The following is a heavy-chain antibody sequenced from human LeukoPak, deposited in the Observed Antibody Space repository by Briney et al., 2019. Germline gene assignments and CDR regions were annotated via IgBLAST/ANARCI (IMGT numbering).Heavy chain of an antibody. Sequence: GGSLRLSCAASGFTFSNSAMSWGRQAPGKGLGWVSTLSGSGITTYYADSVKGRFTISRDNSKNTLYLQMNSLRAEDTAVYYCAKGIYSSGWSYFDYWGHGTLVTVSS. CDR3: AKGIYSSGWSYFDY. D-gene: IGHD6-19*01. J-gene: IGHJ4*01. CDR1: GFTFSNSA. CDR2: LSGSGITT. V-gene: IGHV3-23*01.